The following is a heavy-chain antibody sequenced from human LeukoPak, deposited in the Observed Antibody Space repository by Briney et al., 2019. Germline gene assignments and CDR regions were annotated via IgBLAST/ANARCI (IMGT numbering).Heavy chain of an antibody. Sequence: GGSLRLSCAASGFTFDDYVMHWVRQAPGKGLEWVSSISWNNGSIDYADSVKGRFTISRDNAKNSLYLQMNSLRAEDTALYYCAKGSSSGWFPFDYWGQGTLVTVSS. CDR3: AKGSSSGWFPFDY. CDR1: GFTFDDYV. CDR2: ISWNNGSI. V-gene: IGHV3-9*01. D-gene: IGHD6-19*01. J-gene: IGHJ4*02.